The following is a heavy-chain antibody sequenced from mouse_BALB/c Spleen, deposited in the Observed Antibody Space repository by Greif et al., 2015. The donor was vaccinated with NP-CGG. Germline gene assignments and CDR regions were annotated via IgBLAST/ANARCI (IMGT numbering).Heavy chain of an antibody. CDR1: GYTFTSYW. CDR2: INPSTGYT. Sequence: VQLQQSGAELAKPGASVKMSCKASGYTFTSYWMHWVKQRPGQGLEWIGYINPSTGYTEYNQKFKDKATLTADKSSSTAYMQLSSLTSEDSAVYYCAKQYGNTAWFAYGGQGTLVTVSA. V-gene: IGHV1-7*01. D-gene: IGHD2-10*02. CDR3: AKQYGNTAWFAY. J-gene: IGHJ3*01.